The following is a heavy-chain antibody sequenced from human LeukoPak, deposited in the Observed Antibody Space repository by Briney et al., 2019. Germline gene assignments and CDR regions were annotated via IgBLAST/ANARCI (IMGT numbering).Heavy chain of an antibody. D-gene: IGHD1-26*01. CDR2: IYYSGST. J-gene: IGHJ4*02. CDR1: GGSISSNSYY. V-gene: IGHV4-39*07. CDR3: ARDLGVGAVDY. Sequence: SETLSLTCTVSGGSISSNSYYWVWIRPPPGPGLEGIGTIYYSGSTYYNPSLKSRLTISLDTSKNQFSLKVSSVTAADTAVYYCARDLGVGAVDYWGQGTLVTVSS.